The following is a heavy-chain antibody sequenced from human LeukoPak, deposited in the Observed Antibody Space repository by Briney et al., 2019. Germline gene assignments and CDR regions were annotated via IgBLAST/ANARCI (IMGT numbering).Heavy chain of an antibody. J-gene: IGHJ4*02. CDR1: GYTFTSYY. D-gene: IGHD5-18*01. Sequence: GASVKVSCKASGYTFTSYYMHWVRQAPGQGLEWMGWINPNSGGTSYAQKFQGRVTMTRDTSISTAYMEVSSLRSDDTAVYYCATCGYSYGYQCYFDYWGQGTLVTVSS. CDR3: ATCGYSYGYQCYFDY. V-gene: IGHV1-2*02. CDR2: INPNSGGT.